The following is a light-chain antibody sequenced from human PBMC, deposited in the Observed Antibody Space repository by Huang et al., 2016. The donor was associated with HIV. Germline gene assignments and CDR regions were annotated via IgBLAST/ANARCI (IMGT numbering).Light chain of an antibody. V-gene: IGKV1-39*01. CDR2: AAS. CDR1: QSISSY. CDR3: QQSYSTPYT. Sequence: DIQMTQSPSSLSASVGDRVTITCRASQSISSYLNWYQQKQGKAPKLLIYAASSLQSVVPSRFSGSGSGTYFTLTISSLQPEDFATYYCQQSYSTPYTCGQGTKLEIK. J-gene: IGKJ2*01.